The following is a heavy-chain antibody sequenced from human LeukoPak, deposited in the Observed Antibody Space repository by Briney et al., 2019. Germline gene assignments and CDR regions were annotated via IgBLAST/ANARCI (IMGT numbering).Heavy chain of an antibody. Sequence: SETLSLTCTVSGGSISSTSYYWGWIRQPPRKGLEWIGSIYHSGSTYYNPSLKSRVTISVDTSKNQFSLKLSSVTAADTAVYYCARVPRWGYDSSGYSDYWGQGTLVTVSS. D-gene: IGHD3-22*01. V-gene: IGHV4-39*07. J-gene: IGHJ4*02. CDR3: ARVPRWGYDSSGYSDY. CDR1: GGSISSTSYY. CDR2: IYHSGST.